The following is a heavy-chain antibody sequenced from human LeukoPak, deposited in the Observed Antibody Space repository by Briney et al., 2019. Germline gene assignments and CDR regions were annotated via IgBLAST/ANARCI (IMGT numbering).Heavy chain of an antibody. J-gene: IGHJ4*02. D-gene: IGHD6-19*01. V-gene: IGHV3-21*01. CDR3: AREKSTTVADSFDY. CDR1: GFTFSSYS. Sequence: GGSLRLSCAASGFTFSSYSMNWVRQAPGKGLEWVSSISSSSSYIYYADSVKGRFTISRDNAKNSLYLQMNSLRAEDTAVYYCAREKSTTVADSFDYWGQGTLVTVSS. CDR2: ISSSSSYI.